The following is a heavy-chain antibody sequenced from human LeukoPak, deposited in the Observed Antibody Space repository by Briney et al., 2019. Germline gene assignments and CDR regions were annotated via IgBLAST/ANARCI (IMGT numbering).Heavy chain of an antibody. Sequence: GGSLRLPCAASGFTFSFYWMSWVRQAPGKGLEWVASLKPDGSDKFYVDSVKGRFSISRDNAKNSLFLQMNSLRAEDTAVYHCARATFNAVDIWGQGTLVTVSS. CDR1: GFTFSFYW. V-gene: IGHV3-7*05. CDR2: LKPDGSDK. J-gene: IGHJ3*02. CDR3: ARATFNAVDI.